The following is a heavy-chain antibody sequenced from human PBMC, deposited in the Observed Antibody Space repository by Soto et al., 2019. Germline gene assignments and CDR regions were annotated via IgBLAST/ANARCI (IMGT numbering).Heavy chain of an antibody. CDR1: GGSFSGYY. CDR3: ARGKGGYCSGGSCYVDY. D-gene: IGHD2-15*01. V-gene: IGHV4-34*01. CDR2: INHSGST. Sequence: ETLSLTCTVYGGSFSGYYWSWIRQPPGKGLEWIGEINHSGSTNYNPSLKSRVTISVDASKNQFSLKLSSVTAADTAVYYCARGKGGYCSGGSCYVDYWGQGTLVTV. J-gene: IGHJ4*02.